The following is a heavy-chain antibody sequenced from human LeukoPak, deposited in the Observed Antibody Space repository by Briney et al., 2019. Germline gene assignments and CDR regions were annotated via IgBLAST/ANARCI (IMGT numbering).Heavy chain of an antibody. V-gene: IGHV1-3*01. CDR2: INAGNGNT. CDR1: GYDFTSYA. CDR3: ARKYYYDSSGYYRDAFDI. D-gene: IGHD3-22*01. J-gene: IGHJ3*02. Sequence: GASVKVSCKASGYDFTSYAMHWVRQAPGQRLEWMGWINAGNGNTKYSQKFQGRVTITRDTSASTAYMELSSLRSEDTAVYYCARKYYYDSSGYYRDAFDIWGQGTMVTVSS.